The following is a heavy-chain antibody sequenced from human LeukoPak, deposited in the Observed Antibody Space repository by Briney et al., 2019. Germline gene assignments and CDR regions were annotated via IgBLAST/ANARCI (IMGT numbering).Heavy chain of an antibody. CDR3: ARDSSWGLFDY. V-gene: IGHV4-30-2*01. Sequence: SETLSLTCAVSGGSISSGGYSWSWIRQPPGKGLEWIGYIYHSGSTYYNPSLKSRVTISVDRSKNQFSLRLSSVTAADTAVYYCARDSSWGLFDYWGQGTLVTVSS. CDR1: GGSISSGGYS. D-gene: IGHD6-13*01. J-gene: IGHJ4*02. CDR2: IYHSGST.